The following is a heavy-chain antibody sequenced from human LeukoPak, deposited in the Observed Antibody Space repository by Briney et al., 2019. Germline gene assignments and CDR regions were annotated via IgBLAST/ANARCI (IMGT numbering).Heavy chain of an antibody. D-gene: IGHD1-26*01. CDR2: IHPGDSDT. CDR3: ARRSGSYFDY. V-gene: IGHV5-51*01. J-gene: IGHJ4*02. CDR1: GYSFTNFW. Sequence: GEALKISCKGSGYSFTNFWIGWVRQMPGKGLEWTGIIHPGDSDTRYSPSFQGQVTISADKSISTAYLQWNSLKASDTAMYYCARRSGSYFDYWGQGTLVTASS.